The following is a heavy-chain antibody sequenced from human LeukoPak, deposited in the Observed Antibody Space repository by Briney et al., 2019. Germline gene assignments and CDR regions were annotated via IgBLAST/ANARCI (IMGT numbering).Heavy chain of an antibody. CDR3: AREGRGLSDY. Sequence: SETLSLTCTVSGGSISSSSYYWGWIRQPPGKGLEWIGSIYYSGSTYYNPSLKSRVTISVDTSKNQFSLKLSSVTAADTAVYYCAREGRGLSDYWGQGTLVTVSS. CDR1: GGSISSSSYY. V-gene: IGHV4-39*07. CDR2: IYYSGST. D-gene: IGHD2-8*01. J-gene: IGHJ4*02.